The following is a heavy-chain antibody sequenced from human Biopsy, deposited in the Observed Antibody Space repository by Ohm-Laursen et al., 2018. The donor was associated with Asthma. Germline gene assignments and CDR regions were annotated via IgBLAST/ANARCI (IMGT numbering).Heavy chain of an antibody. D-gene: IGHD6-19*01. V-gene: IGHV4-30-4*01. CDR3: ARASVAASSNWFDP. Sequence: SETLSLTCPVSGASIKTDDHYWSWLRQPPGKGLEWFGFIHYSGSTSYNPSLKGGVTISVDTSKNQFSLKLSSVTAADTAVYYCARASVAASSNWFDPWGQGTLVTVFS. CDR1: GASIKTDDHY. CDR2: IHYSGST. J-gene: IGHJ5*02.